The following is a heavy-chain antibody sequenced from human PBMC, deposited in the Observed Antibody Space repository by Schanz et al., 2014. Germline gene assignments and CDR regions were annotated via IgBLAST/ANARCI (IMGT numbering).Heavy chain of an antibody. CDR3: VKDLQRELLRDDHYYGMDV. V-gene: IGHV3-9*01. CDR2: ISWNSGSV. J-gene: IGHJ6*02. D-gene: IGHD1-26*01. Sequence: ELLLVESGGGLVQPGGSLRLSCAASGFTFDNYAMHWVRQAPGKGLEWVSSISWNSGSVAYADSVKGRFTISRDDAKNSLYLQMNSLRAEDTAVYYCVKDLQRELLRDDHYYGMDVWGQGTTVTVSS. CDR1: GFTFDNYA.